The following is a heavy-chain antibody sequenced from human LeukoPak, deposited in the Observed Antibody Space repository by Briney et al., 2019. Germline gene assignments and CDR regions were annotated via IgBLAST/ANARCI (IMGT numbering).Heavy chain of an antibody. CDR3: ATSAHIVVVPAAVY. V-gene: IGHV3-30*02. CDR2: IRYDGSNK. CDR1: GFTFSSYG. D-gene: IGHD2-2*01. J-gene: IGHJ4*02. Sequence: GGSLRLSCAASGFTFSSYGMHWVRQAPGKGLEWVAFIRYDGSNKYYADSVKGRFTISRDNSKNTLYLQMNSLRAEDTAVYYCATSAHIVVVPAAVYWGQGTLVTVSS.